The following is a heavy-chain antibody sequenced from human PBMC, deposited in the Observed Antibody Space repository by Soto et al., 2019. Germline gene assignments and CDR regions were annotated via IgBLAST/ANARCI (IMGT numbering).Heavy chain of an antibody. CDR1: GFPFRICA. Sequence: PGVSLRLSCTPSGFPFRICAMSWLPQAPGKGLDWVSAISGSGGSTYYADSVKGRFTISRDNSKNTLYLQMNSLRAEDTAVYYCARRSVAGPFDYWGQGTLVTVSS. V-gene: IGHV3-23*01. CDR3: ARRSVAGPFDY. D-gene: IGHD6-19*01. CDR2: ISGSGGST. J-gene: IGHJ4*02.